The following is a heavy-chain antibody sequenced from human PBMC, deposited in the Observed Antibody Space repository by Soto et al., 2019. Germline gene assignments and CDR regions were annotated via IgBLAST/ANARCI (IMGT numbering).Heavy chain of an antibody. D-gene: IGHD4-17*01. CDR1: GFTFSSYG. V-gene: IGHV3-30*18. Sequence: QVQLVDAGGGVVQPGSSLRLSCAASGFTFSSYGMHWVRQAPGKGLEWVAVISYDGSNKYYSDSVKGRFHISRDNSKNTLYLQMNSLRAEDKAVYYCAKDTVGDYRGGKFDFWGQGTLLTVSS. CDR3: AKDTVGDYRGGKFDF. J-gene: IGHJ4*02. CDR2: ISYDGSNK.